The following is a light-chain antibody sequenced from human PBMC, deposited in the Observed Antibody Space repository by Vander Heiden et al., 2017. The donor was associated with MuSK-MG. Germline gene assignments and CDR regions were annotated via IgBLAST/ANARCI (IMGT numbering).Light chain of an antibody. CDR3: QQDSNSPKT. Sequence: PGESATLSCGASESVRSRYLAWYQQKPGRAPRLLVYDASRRASGIPDRFSGGGSGTDFTLTIRRLEPEDSGVYYCQQDSNSPKTFGGGTKVEIK. V-gene: IGKV3D-20*01. J-gene: IGKJ4*01. CDR1: ESVRSRY. CDR2: DAS.